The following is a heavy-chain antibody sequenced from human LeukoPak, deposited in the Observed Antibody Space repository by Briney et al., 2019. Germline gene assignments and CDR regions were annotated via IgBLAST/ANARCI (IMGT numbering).Heavy chain of an antibody. D-gene: IGHD3-22*01. CDR2: ISWNSGII. J-gene: IGHJ4*02. CDR3: VKDRYFYDSGSKAN. CDR1: GFTFDDYA. Sequence: GRSLRLSCAASGFTFDDYAMHWVRQAPGKGLEWVSGISWNSGIIAYADSVKGRFTIFRDNAKNSLYLQMNSLRVEDTAVYYCVKDRYFYDSGSKANWGQGTLVTVSS. V-gene: IGHV3-9*01.